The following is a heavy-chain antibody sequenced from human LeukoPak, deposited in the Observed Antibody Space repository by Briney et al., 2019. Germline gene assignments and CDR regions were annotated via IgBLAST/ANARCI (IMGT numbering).Heavy chain of an antibody. Sequence: GGSLRLSCAASGFTFSSYAMHWVRQAPGKGLEYVSAISSNGGSTYYANSVKGRFTISRDNSKNTLYLQMGSLRAEGMAVYYCARDGLDCSSTSCYGDYWGQGTLVTVSS. D-gene: IGHD2-2*01. CDR3: ARDGLDCSSTSCYGDY. V-gene: IGHV3-64*01. CDR1: GFTFSSYA. J-gene: IGHJ4*02. CDR2: ISSNGGST.